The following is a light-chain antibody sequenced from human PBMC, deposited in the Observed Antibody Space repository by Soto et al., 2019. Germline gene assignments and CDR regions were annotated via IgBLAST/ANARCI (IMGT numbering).Light chain of an antibody. CDR3: QQSYSTPWT. CDR2: AAS. J-gene: IGKJ1*01. Sequence: DIQMTQSPSSLSASVGDRVTITCRASQSISSSLNWYQQKPGKAPKLLIYAASNFQSGVPSRFSGSGSGAEFTLTISSLQPEDFATYYCQQSYSTPWTFGQGTKVEIK. CDR1: QSISSS. V-gene: IGKV1-39*01.